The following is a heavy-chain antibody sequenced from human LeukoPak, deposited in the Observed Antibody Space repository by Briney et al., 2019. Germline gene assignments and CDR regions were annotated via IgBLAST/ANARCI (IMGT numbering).Heavy chain of an antibody. CDR3: AKGTLRYSSCYEY. J-gene: IGHJ4*02. V-gene: IGHV3-23*01. D-gene: IGHD6-19*01. Sequence: PGGSLRLSCAASKFAFSSYAMSWVRQAPGKGLEWVSAISGGGGDTYYADSVKGRFTISRDSAMNLLYLQMNSLRAEDTAMYYCAKGTLRYSSCYEYWGQGTPVTVSS. CDR2: ISGGGGDT. CDR1: KFAFSSYA.